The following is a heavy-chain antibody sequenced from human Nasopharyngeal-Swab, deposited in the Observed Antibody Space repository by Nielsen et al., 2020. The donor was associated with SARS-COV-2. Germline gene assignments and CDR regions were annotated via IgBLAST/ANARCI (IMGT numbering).Heavy chain of an antibody. J-gene: IGHJ5*02. Sequence: SVKVSCKASGGTFSSYAISWVRQAPGQGLEWMGGIIPIFGTANYAQKFQGRVTITADESTSTAYMELSSLRSEDTAVYYCASSTQVGATSWFDPWGQGTLVTVSS. CDR3: ASSTQVGATSWFDP. V-gene: IGHV1-69*13. D-gene: IGHD1-26*01. CDR2: IIPIFGTA. CDR1: GGTFSSYA.